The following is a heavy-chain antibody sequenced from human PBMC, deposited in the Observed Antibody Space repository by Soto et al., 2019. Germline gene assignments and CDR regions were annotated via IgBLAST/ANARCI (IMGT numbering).Heavy chain of an antibody. V-gene: IGHV4-30-4*01. D-gene: IGHD1-26*01. CDR2: ISYSGST. CDR3: ATMGTTTGSHYFYY. CDR1: GGSSGGGDYY. J-gene: IGHJ4*02. Sequence: SETLSLTCTVSGGSSGGGDYYWSWIRQPPGKGLEWIAFISYSGSTYYNPSLQSRVAMSVDTSRNQFSLRLSSVTAADTAVYYCATMGTTTGSHYFYYWGQGTLVTVSS.